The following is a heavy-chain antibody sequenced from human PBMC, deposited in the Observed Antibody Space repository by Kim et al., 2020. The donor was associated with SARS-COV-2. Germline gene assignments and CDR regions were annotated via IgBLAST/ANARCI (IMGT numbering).Heavy chain of an antibody. CDR2: ISGSGGST. Sequence: GGSLRLSCAASGFTFSSYAMSWVRQAPGKGLEWVSAISGSGGSTYYADSVKGRFTISRDNSKNTLYLQMNSLRAEDTAVYYCAKDPGTITFGGVIVIGAFEYWGPGTLVTVSS. D-gene: IGHD3-16*02. CDR3: AKDPGTITFGGVIVIGAFEY. V-gene: IGHV3-23*01. CDR1: GFTFSSYA. J-gene: IGHJ4*02.